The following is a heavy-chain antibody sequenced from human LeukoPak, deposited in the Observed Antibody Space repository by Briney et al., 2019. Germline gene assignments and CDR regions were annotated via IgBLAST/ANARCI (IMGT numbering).Heavy chain of an antibody. J-gene: IGHJ6*02. CDR1: GYTFTSYG. D-gene: IGHD3-10*01. CDR3: ARGRVRGVIYYYYGMDA. Sequence: ASVKVSCKASGYTFTSYGSSWVRQAPGQGLEWMGWISAYNGNTNYAQKLQGRVTMTTDTSTSTAYMELRSLRSDDTAVYYCARGRVRGVIYYYYGMDAWGQGTTVTVSS. CDR2: ISAYNGNT. V-gene: IGHV1-18*01.